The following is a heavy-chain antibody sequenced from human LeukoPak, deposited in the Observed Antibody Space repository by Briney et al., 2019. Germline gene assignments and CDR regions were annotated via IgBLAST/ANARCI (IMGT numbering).Heavy chain of an antibody. V-gene: IGHV3-73*01. CDR2: IRSKANSYAT. CDR3: TRSLYYDSWSGYFGGEDFDY. J-gene: IGHJ4*02. D-gene: IGHD3-3*01. CDR1: GFTFSGSA. Sequence: GGSLKLSCAASGFTFSGSAIHWVRQASGKGLEWVGRIRSKANSYATTYGASVKGRFTFSRDDSKNTANLQMNSLKTEDTAVYYCTRSLYYDSWSGYFGGEDFDYWGQGTLVTVSS.